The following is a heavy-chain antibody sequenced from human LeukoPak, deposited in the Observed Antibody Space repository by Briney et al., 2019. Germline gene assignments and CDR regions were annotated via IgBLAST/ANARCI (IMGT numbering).Heavy chain of an antibody. CDR1: GGSFSGYY. J-gene: IGHJ6*03. V-gene: IGHV4-34*01. D-gene: IGHD3-10*01. CDR2: INHSGGT. Sequence: SETLSLTCAVYGGSFSGYYWSWIRQPPGKGLEWIGEINHSGGTNYNPSLKSRVTISVDTSKNQFPLKLSSVTAADTAVYYCARSGGSGSYYYYYYMDVWGKGTTVTISS. CDR3: ARSGGSGSYYYYYYMDV.